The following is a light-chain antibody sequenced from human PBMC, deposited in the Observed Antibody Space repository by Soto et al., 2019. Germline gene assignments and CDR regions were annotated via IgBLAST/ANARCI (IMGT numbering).Light chain of an antibody. CDR2: WAS. CDR3: QQYYSTPRT. J-gene: IGKJ4*01. Sequence: DIVMTQSPDSLAVSLGERATINCKSSQSVLYSSNNKNYLAWYQQKPGQPPKLLIYWASTRESGVPDRFSGRGSVTDFTLTISSMQAEDVAVYYCQQYYSTPRTVGGGTKVEIK. CDR1: QSVLYSSNNKNY. V-gene: IGKV4-1*01.